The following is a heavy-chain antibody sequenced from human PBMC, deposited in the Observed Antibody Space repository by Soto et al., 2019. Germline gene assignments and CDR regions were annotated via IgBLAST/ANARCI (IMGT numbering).Heavy chain of an antibody. CDR1: GYTFSNYY. J-gene: IGHJ4*02. D-gene: IGHD6-19*01. V-gene: IGHV1-46*01. Sequence: SVKVSCKASGYTFSNYYINWVRQAPGQGLEWMGIIHPVSGSTNYAQKFKGRVTMTTDPSTSTVYMEMNNLRSDDTAVYYCATAVDFDNWGQGALVTVSS. CDR3: ATAVDFDN. CDR2: IHPVSGST.